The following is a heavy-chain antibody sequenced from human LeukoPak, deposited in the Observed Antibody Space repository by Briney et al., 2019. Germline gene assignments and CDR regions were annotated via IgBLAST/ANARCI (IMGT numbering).Heavy chain of an antibody. V-gene: IGHV3-64*01. J-gene: IGHJ4*02. Sequence: GGSLRLSCAVSGFSSEFSFSNSGMHWVRQAPGKGLEYVAAISSNGGGTYGTYYANSVKGRFTVSRDNSKNMLYLQMGSLTVEDMAVYYCARAYGNSDDYWGQGTLVTVSS. CDR3: ARAYGNSDDY. D-gene: IGHD4-11*01. CDR1: GFSSEFSFSNSG. CDR2: ISSNGGGTYGT.